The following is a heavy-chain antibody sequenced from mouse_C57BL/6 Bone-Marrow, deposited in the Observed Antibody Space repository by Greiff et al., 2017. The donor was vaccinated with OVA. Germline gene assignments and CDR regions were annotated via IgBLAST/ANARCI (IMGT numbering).Heavy chain of an antibody. CDR2: IDPSDSYT. J-gene: IGHJ1*03. Sequence: QVQLQQPGAELVKPGASVKLSCKASGYTFTSYWMQWVKQRPGQGLEWIGEIDPSDSYTNYNQKFKGKATLTVDTSSSTAYMQLSSLTSEDSAVYYCARRRYYGNPCFDVWGTGTTVTVSS. CDR1: GYTFTSYW. D-gene: IGHD2-1*01. V-gene: IGHV1-50*01. CDR3: ARRRYYGNPCFDV.